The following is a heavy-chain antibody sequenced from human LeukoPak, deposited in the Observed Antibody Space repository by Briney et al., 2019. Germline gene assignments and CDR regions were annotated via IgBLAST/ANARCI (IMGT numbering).Heavy chain of an antibody. CDR2: ISFNGGTK. Sequence: PGGSLRLSCAASGFTFKVHAIHWVREAPGKGLEWGADISFNGGTKYYADSVKCRFTISRDNSKGTAFLQMNSLRRNDTAIYFCAKGLSAGMIDYWGQGALVTVSS. CDR3: AKGLSAGMIDY. CDR1: GFTFKVHA. J-gene: IGHJ4*02. V-gene: IGHV3-30*18. D-gene: IGHD6-19*01.